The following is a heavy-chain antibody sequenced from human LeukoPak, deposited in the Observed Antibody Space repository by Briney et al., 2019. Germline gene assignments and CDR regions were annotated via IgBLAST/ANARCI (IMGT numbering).Heavy chain of an antibody. D-gene: IGHD3-22*01. Sequence: PSETLSLTCTVSGGFISGSFWSWIRQPPGEGLEFIGYIYYTGAASYNPSLNSRVSMSVDTSKNQFSLKLHSVTAADTAVYYCASWDYYDSSGYYGYFDYWGQGTLVTVSS. J-gene: IGHJ4*02. CDR2: IYYTGAA. CDR1: GGFISGSF. V-gene: IGHV4-59*01. CDR3: ASWDYYDSSGYYGYFDY.